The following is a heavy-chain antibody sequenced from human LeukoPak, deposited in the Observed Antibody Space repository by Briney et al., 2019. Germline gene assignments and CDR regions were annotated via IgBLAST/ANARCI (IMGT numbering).Heavy chain of an antibody. CDR1: GGTFSSYA. CDR3: ARVIGFGDMNP. Sequence: SVKVSCKASGGTFSSYAISWVRQAPGQGLEWMGRIIPILGIANYAQKFQGRVTITADKSTSTAYMELSSLRSEDTAVYYCARVIGFGDMNPWGQGTLVTVSS. J-gene: IGHJ5*02. V-gene: IGHV1-69*04. D-gene: IGHD3-10*01. CDR2: IIPILGIA.